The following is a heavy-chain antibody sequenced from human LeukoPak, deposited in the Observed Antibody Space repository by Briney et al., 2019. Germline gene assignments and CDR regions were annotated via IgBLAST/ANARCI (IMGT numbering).Heavy chain of an antibody. CDR3: ARDYEGATRRDLFDP. CDR1: GYIFTDYG. CDR2: IGTYDGDT. V-gene: IGHV1-18*01. Sequence: ASVKVSCKASGYIFTDYGISWVRQAPGQGLEWMGWIGTYDGDTNFARRVEGRVTLTIDTSTNTVYMELRGLRSDDTAMYYCARDYEGATRRDLFDPWGQGTLVTVSS. D-gene: IGHD1-26*01. J-gene: IGHJ5*02.